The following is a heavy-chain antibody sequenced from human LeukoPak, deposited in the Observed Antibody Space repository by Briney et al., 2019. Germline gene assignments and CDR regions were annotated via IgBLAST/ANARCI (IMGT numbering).Heavy chain of an antibody. CDR1: GFTFSSYS. CDR2: ISSSSSTI. V-gene: IGHV3-48*04. D-gene: IGHD2-2*01. CDR3: ARSAYCSSVSCLTPFDY. Sequence: PGGSLRLSCAASGFTFSSYSMNWVRQAPGKGLEWVSYISSSSSTIYYADSVKGRFTISRDNAKNSLYLQMSSLRAEDTAVYYCARSAYCSSVSCLTPFDYWGQGTLVTVSS. J-gene: IGHJ4*02.